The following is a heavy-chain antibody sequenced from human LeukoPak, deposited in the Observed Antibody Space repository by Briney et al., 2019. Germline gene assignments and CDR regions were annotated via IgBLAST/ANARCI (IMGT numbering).Heavy chain of an antibody. J-gene: IGHJ4*02. CDR1: GFSFSSHW. Sequence: GGSLRLSCAAPGFSFSSHWMNWVRQAPGKGLQWVATIKGDGSEKFYVDSVKGRFTISRDNAKNPLYLQMNTLRAEDTAVYYCARDGPATDTDLDCWGQGTLVIVSS. V-gene: IGHV3-7*01. CDR3: ARDGPATDTDLDC. CDR2: IKGDGSEK. D-gene: IGHD6-13*01.